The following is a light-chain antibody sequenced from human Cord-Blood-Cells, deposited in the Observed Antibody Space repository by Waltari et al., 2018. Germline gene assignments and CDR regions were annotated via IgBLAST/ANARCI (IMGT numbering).Light chain of an antibody. CDR3: SSYSGRNNLV. J-gene: IGLJ3*02. Sequence: SALTQPPSASGSPGQSVTIYCTGTSSDVGGYNYVPWYPQHPGKAPKLMIYEVIKRHSGVPDRFSGSKSGNTASLTVSGLQAEDEADYYCSSYSGRNNLVFGGGTKLTVL. CDR1: SSDVGGYNY. V-gene: IGLV2-8*01. CDR2: EVI.